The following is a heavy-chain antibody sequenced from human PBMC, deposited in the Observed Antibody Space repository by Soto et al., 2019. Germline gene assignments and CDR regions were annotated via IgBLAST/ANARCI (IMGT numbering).Heavy chain of an antibody. D-gene: IGHD3-16*01. V-gene: IGHV4-31*03. CDR3: AREGGVRAFDI. CDR2: IYWSGST. Sequence: QVQPQDSGPGLVKPSQTLSVTCTVSGGSISSSGYSWTWIRQHPGKGLEWIGDIYWSGSTRYNPSLKSRITISVDTSQNQFSLRLSNVTAADTAVYFCAREGGVRAFDIWGQGTMVIVSS. CDR1: GGSISSSGYS. J-gene: IGHJ3*02.